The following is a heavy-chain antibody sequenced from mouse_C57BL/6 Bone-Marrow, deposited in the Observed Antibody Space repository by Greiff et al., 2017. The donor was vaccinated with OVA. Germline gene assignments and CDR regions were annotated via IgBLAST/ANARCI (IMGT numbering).Heavy chain of an antibody. CDR3: AREALLRDWYFDV. Sequence: VQLQQPGAELVKPGASVKLSCKASGYTFTSYWMQWVKQRPGQGLEWIGEIAPSDSYTNYNPQFKGKATLPVDTSSSTAYMQLSSLTSEDSAVYYCAREALLRDWYFDVWGTGTTVTVSS. D-gene: IGHD1-1*01. CDR2: IAPSDSYT. CDR1: GYTFTSYW. J-gene: IGHJ1*03. V-gene: IGHV1-50*01.